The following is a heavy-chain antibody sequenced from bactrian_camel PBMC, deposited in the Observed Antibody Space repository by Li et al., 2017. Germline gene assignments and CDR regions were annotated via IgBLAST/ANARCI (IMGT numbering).Heavy chain of an antibody. Sequence: HVQLVESGGGSVQAGGSLTLSCTASESTYRSICMAWFRQAPGSQRETVATVDSNGVTKVAGSVKGRFTIDKDNVKNTLYLQMNGLKPEDTAMYYCAAARRRGWESRDVGCSSLPVTARYDYWGQGTQVTVS. CDR2: VDSNGVT. CDR1: ESTYRSIC. V-gene: IGHV3S53*01. CDR3: AAARRRGWESRDVGCSSLPVTARYDY. D-gene: IGHD1*01. J-gene: IGHJ4*01.